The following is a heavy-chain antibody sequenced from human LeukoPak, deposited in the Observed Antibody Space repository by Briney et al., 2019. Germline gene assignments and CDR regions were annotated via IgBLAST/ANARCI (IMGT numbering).Heavy chain of an antibody. D-gene: IGHD3-10*01. CDR3: ARLARVSLIRGVTGYHSLDV. Sequence: SETLSLTCTVSGGSTNSFYWSWIRQPPGGGLECIGYIYYSGSTDYNPSLKSRLTISVDTSKNQFSLKLSSVTAADTAVYYCARLARVSLIRGVTGYHSLDVWGKGTKVTVSS. V-gene: IGHV4-59*01. J-gene: IGHJ6*04. CDR2: IYYSGST. CDR1: GGSTNSFY.